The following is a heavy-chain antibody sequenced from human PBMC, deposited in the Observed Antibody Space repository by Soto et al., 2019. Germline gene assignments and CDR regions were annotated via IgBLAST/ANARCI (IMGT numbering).Heavy chain of an antibody. CDR1: GDSTSSGDYY. V-gene: IGHV4-30-4*01. CDR2: FYYSGST. CDR3: AQRSGFYTGIDY. J-gene: IGHJ4*02. Sequence: QVQLQESGPGLVKPSQTLSLTCTVSGDSTSSGDYYWSWIRQPPGKGLEWIGSFYYSGSTYYNPSLESRVTISVDTSKNQFSLKVSSAPAADTALYYCAQRSGFYTGIDYWGRGTPVTVSS. D-gene: IGHD3-3*01.